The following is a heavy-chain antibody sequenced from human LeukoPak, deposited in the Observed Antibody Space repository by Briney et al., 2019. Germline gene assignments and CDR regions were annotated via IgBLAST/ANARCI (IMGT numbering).Heavy chain of an antibody. CDR1: GFTFSSYA. J-gene: IGHJ4*02. CDR2: ISGSGGST. D-gene: IGHD2-2*01. CDR3: AKQLSFRDTAAIAAY. Sequence: PGGSLRLSCAASGFTFSSYAMSWVRQAPAKGLEWVSAISGSGGSTYYADSVKGRFTISRDNSKNTLHLQMNSLRVEDTAVYYSAKQLSFRDTAAIAAYWGQGTLVTVSS. V-gene: IGHV3-23*01.